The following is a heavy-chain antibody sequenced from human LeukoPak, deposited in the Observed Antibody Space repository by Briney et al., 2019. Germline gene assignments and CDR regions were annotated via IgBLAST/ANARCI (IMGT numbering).Heavy chain of an antibody. CDR3: ARGGYSYGLLDY. V-gene: IGHV3-21*01. CDR2: ISSSSSYI. J-gene: IGHJ4*02. CDR1: GFTFGGYG. D-gene: IGHD5-18*01. Sequence: PGGSLRLSCAASGFTFGGYGMNWSRRPPGKGLEGVSSISSSSSYIYYAESVKGRFTISRDNAKNSLYLQMNSLRAEDTAVYYCARGGYSYGLLDYWGQGTLVTVSS.